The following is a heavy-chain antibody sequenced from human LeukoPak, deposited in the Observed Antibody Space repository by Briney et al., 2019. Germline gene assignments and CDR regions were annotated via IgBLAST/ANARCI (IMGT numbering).Heavy chain of an antibody. V-gene: IGHV3-23*01. CDR2: ITGSGAST. D-gene: IGHD6-19*01. CDR3: AKRISGWYYSDY. CDR1: GFTFSAYA. J-gene: IGHJ4*02. Sequence: GESLRLSCAASGFTFSAYAMSWVRQAPGKGLEWVSAITGSGASTYYADSVKGRFTISRDNSKNTLYLQMNSLRAEDTAVYYCAKRISGWYYSDYWAQGTLVTVSS.